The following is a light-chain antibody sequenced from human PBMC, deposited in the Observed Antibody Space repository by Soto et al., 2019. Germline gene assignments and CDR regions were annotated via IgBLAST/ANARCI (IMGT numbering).Light chain of an antibody. V-gene: IGLV2-14*01. CDR1: SSDVGGYNY. J-gene: IGLJ3*02. CDR2: EVS. CDR3: SSYTSSSTRV. Sequence: QSALTQPASVSGSPGQAITISCTGTSSDVGGYNYVSWYQQHPGKAPKLMIYEVSNRPSGVSNRFSGSKSGNTASLTISGLQAEYEADYYCSSYTSSSTRVFGGGTK.